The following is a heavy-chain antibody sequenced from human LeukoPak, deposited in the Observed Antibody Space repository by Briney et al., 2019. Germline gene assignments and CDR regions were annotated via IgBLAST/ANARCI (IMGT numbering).Heavy chain of an antibody. J-gene: IGHJ4*02. CDR3: AKEGGYFDWPFTFDY. D-gene: IGHD3-9*01. CDR1: GFTFSSYS. V-gene: IGHV3-23*01. Sequence: GGSLRLSYAPSGFTFSSYSMSWVRQAPGKGLEWVLSISSSGGSTYSADSVKGRFIISRDNSKNMLYLQMNSLRAEDTAVYYCAKEGGYFDWPFTFDYWGQGTLVTVSS. CDR2: ISSSGGST.